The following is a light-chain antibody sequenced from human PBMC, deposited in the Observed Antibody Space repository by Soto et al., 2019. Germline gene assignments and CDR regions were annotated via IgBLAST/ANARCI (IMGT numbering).Light chain of an antibody. CDR2: KAS. CDR1: QSISNW. V-gene: IGKV1-5*03. J-gene: IGKJ2*01. CDR3: KHYSSYPYT. Sequence: DIQMTQSPSTLSASVGDRVTITCRASQSISNWLAWYQQKPGKAPKLLIYKASTLESGVPSRFSGSGFGTEFTLTISSLQPDDFATYYCKHYSSYPYTFGQGPKLEIK.